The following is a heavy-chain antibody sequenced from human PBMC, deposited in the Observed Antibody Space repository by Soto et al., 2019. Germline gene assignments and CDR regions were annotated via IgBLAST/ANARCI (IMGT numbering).Heavy chain of an antibody. D-gene: IGHD1-26*01. CDR3: ARGGSRYWCFDL. V-gene: IGHV1-3*01. CDR2: INAGNGNT. J-gene: IGHJ2*01. Sequence: QVQLVQSGAEVKKPGASVKVSCKASGYTFTNYAMHWVRQAPGQRLEWMGWINAGNGNTKYSQKFQGRVTITRDTSASTAYMELSSLRSEDTAVYYCARGGSRYWCFDLWGRGTLVTVSS. CDR1: GYTFTNYA.